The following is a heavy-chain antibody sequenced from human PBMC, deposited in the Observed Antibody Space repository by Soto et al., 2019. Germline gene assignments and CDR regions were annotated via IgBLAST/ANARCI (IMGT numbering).Heavy chain of an antibody. Sequence: PGGSLRLSCAVSGFTFSSHAMSWVRQAPGKGLECVSSITGSSDSTYYADSVKGRFTISRDKAKNTLYLQMNSLRAEDTAVYYCARDLRPVDIVVVPAANFNYYYYYGMDVWGQGTTVTVSS. J-gene: IGHJ6*02. CDR2: ITGSSDST. CDR1: GFTFSSHA. V-gene: IGHV3-23*01. CDR3: ARDLRPVDIVVVPAANFNYYYYYGMDV. D-gene: IGHD2-2*01.